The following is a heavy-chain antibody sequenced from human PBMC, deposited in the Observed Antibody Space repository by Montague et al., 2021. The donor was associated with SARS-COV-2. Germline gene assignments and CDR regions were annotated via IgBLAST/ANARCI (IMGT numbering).Heavy chain of an antibody. CDR2: IYTSGST. D-gene: IGHD3-22*01. V-gene: IGHV4-61*02. CDR3: ASGTYYYDSSGPPSLSWFAFDI. CDR1: GGSISSGSYY. Sequence: TLSLTCTVSGGSISSGSYYWSWNRPPAGKGLEWIGRIYTSGSTNYNPSLKSRVTISVDTSENPFSLKLSSVTAADTAVYYCASGTYYYDSSGPPSLSWFAFDIWGQGTMVTVSS. J-gene: IGHJ3*02.